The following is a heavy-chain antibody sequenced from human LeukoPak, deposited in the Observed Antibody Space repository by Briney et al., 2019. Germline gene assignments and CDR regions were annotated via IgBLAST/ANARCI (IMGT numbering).Heavy chain of an antibody. Sequence: PGGSLRLSCAASGFTFSNAWMSWVRQAPGKGLEWVGRIKSKTDGGTTDYAAPVKGRFTISRDDSKNTLYLQMNSLKTEDTAVYYCTTLGGIAARTFDYGGQGTLVTVSS. D-gene: IGHD6-6*01. CDR1: GFTFSNAW. CDR3: TTLGGIAARTFDY. V-gene: IGHV3-15*01. CDR2: IKSKTDGGTT. J-gene: IGHJ4*02.